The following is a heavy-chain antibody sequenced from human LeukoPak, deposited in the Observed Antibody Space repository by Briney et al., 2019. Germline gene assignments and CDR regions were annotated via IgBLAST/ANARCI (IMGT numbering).Heavy chain of an antibody. CDR3: ARDRGPGTMITFGGVIGSFDY. J-gene: IGHJ4*02. V-gene: IGHV3-30*04. D-gene: IGHD3-16*02. CDR1: GFTFSSYA. CDR2: ISYDGSNK. Sequence: GRSLRLSCAASGFTFSSYAMHWVRQAPGKGLEWVAVISYDGSNKYYADSVKGRFTISRDNSKNTLYLQMNSLRAEDTAVYYCARDRGPGTMITFGGVIGSFDYWGQGTLVTVSS.